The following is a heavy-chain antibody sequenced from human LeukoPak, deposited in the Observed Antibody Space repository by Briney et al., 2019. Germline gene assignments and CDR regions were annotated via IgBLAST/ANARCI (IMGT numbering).Heavy chain of an antibody. CDR2: IYYSGTT. CDR1: GDSISSNSYY. J-gene: IGHJ5*02. V-gene: IGHV4-39*01. Sequence: SETLSLTCTVSGDSISSNSYYWVWIRQSPEKGLGWIGNIYYSGTTWYNQSLKSRVSISQDTCQNQCSLKMTSVTAAHTAIYYCVRYQLLNHWFDTWGQGNLVTVSS. D-gene: IGHD2-2*01. CDR3: VRYQLLNHWFDT.